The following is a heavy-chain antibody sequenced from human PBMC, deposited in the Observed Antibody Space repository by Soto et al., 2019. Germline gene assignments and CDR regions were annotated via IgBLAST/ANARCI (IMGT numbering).Heavy chain of an antibody. Sequence: QVQLQESGPELVKPSETLSLTCTVSGGSISSYYWSWIRQPPGKGLEWIGYIYYSGSTNYNPSLKSRVTISVDTSKNHFSLNLSSVTAADTAVYYCAMSFYGDGLDYWGQGTLVTVST. CDR3: AMSFYGDGLDY. V-gene: IGHV4-59*01. CDR2: IYYSGST. CDR1: GGSISSYY. D-gene: IGHD4-17*01. J-gene: IGHJ4*02.